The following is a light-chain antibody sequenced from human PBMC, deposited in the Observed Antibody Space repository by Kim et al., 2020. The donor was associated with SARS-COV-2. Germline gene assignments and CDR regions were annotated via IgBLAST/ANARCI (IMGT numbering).Light chain of an antibody. CDR3: QQYESLPPVT. CDR1: QDITTR. CDR2: DAF. V-gene: IGKV1-33*01. J-gene: IGKJ4*01. Sequence: AFVGYRVTITCQASQDITTRLNWYQQKQGKAPKLLIHDAFNVEVGVPARFSGRGSGRHFTLTISSLQPEDIATYYCQQYESLPPVTFGGGTKLEI.